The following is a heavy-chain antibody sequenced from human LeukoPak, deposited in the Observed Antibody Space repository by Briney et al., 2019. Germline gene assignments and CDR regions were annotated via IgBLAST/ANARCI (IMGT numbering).Heavy chain of an antibody. CDR3: ARAETDYGGNWYYFDY. D-gene: IGHD4-17*01. CDR1: GGSFSGYY. V-gene: IGHV4-34*01. CDR2: INHSGST. Sequence: SETLSLTCAVYGGSFSGYYWSWIRQPPGKGLEWIGEINHSGSTNYNPSLKSRVTISVDTSKNQFSLKLSSVTAADTAVYYCARAETDYGGNWYYFDYWGQGTLVTVSS. J-gene: IGHJ4*02.